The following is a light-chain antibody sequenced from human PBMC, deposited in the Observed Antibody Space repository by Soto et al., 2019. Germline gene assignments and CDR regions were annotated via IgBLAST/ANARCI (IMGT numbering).Light chain of an antibody. CDR2: GAS. J-gene: IGKJ5*01. Sequence: DIVLTQFTGTLSLSPGERATLSCRASQSVSSSYLASYQQKPGQAPRLPIYGASSRATGIPDRFSGSGSGTDFTLTISRLEPEDLAVYYCQQYGSSLITFGQGTRLEI. V-gene: IGKV3-20*01. CDR3: QQYGSSLIT. CDR1: QSVSSSY.